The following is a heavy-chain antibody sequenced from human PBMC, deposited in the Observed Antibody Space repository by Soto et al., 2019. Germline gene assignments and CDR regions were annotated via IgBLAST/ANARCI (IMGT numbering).Heavy chain of an antibody. Sequence: GGSLRLSCVVSGLTFSDYGFHWVRQAPGKGLDWVAAISYDGSFVYYADSVRGRFTISRDNSRNTLGLQMNTLRHEDTAVYYCAKERGRNRNFAMDVWGQGTSVTVSS. CDR1: GLTFSDYG. J-gene: IGHJ6*02. CDR3: AKERGRNRNFAMDV. V-gene: IGHV3-30*18. D-gene: IGHD1-1*01. CDR2: ISYDGSFV.